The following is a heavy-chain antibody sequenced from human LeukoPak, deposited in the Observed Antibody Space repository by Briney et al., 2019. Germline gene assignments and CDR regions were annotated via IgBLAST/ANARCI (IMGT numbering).Heavy chain of an antibody. D-gene: IGHD6-13*01. Sequence: GRTLRLSCAASGFTFSSYAMHWVRQAPGKGLEWVAVISYDGSNKYYADSVKGRFTISRDNSKNTLYLQMNSLRAEDTAVYYCARDPEWAAAGTGYYYYGMDVWGQGTTVTVSS. V-gene: IGHV3-30-3*01. CDR1: GFTFSSYA. CDR2: ISYDGSNK. CDR3: ARDPEWAAAGTGYYYYGMDV. J-gene: IGHJ6*02.